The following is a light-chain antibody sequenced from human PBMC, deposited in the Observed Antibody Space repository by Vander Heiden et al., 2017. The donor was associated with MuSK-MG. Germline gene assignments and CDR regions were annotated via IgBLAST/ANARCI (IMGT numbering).Light chain of an antibody. CDR3: QAWDSSTVV. CDR2: QDS. Sequence: SSEVTQPPSVSVSPGQTASITCSGDNLGDKYACWYQQKPGQSPVLVIYQDSKRTSGIPERFSGSNSGNTATLTISGTQAMDEADYYCQAWDSSTVVFGGGTKLTVL. V-gene: IGLV3-1*01. J-gene: IGLJ2*01. CDR1: NLGDKY.